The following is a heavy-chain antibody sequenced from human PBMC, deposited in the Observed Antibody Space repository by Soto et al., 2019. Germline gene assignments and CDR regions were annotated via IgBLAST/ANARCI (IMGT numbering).Heavy chain of an antibody. Sequence: GGSLRLSCAASGFTFSSYSMNWVRQAPGKWLEWVSSISSSSSYIYYADSVKGRFTISRDNAKNSLYLQMNSLRAEDTAVYYCARELQLTGTTNNGSDPWGQGTLVTVSS. V-gene: IGHV3-21*01. CDR1: GFTFSSYS. J-gene: IGHJ5*02. CDR3: ARELQLTGTTNNGSDP. D-gene: IGHD1-7*01. CDR2: ISSSSSYI.